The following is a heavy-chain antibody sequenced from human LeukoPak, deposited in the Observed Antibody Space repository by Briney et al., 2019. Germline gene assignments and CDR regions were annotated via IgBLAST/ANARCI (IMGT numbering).Heavy chain of an antibody. J-gene: IGHJ3*02. CDR1: GDSVSSNSAA. V-gene: IGHV6-1*01. D-gene: IGHD2-2*01. CDR3: ARDARVVVVVPAAITDAFDI. CDR2: TYYRSKWYN. Sequence: SQTLSLTCAISGDSVSSNSAAWNWIRQSPSRGLEWLGRTYYRSKWYNDYAVSVKSRITINPDTSKNQFSLQLSSVTPEDTAVYYCARDARVVVVVPAAITDAFDIWGQRTMVTVSS.